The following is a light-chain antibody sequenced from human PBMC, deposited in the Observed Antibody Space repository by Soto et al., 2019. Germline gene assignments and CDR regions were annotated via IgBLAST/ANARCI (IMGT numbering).Light chain of an antibody. V-gene: IGKV3-15*01. J-gene: IGKJ4*01. CDR2: HAS. CDR1: QSVSNN. CDR3: QKYNKWPLT. Sequence: EIVMTQSPATLSVSPGERATLSCRASQSVSNNLAWYQQKPGQAPRLLIYHASTRATGIPARFSGSGSGTEFPLTISSLQSEDFAVYYCQKYNKWPLTFGGGTKVEIK.